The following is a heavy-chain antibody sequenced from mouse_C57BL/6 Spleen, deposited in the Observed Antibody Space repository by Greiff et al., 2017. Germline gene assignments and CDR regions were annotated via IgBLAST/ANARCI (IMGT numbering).Heavy chain of an antibody. Sequence: QVQLQQSGAELVKPGASVKMSCTASGYTFTSYWITWVKQRPGQGLEWIGDIYPGSGSTNYNEKFKGKATLTVDTSSSTAYMQLISLTSEDSAVYYCARRRTALAWFAYWGQGTLVTVSA. J-gene: IGHJ3*01. CDR1: GYTFTSYW. V-gene: IGHV1-55*01. D-gene: IGHD1-2*01. CDR2: IYPGSGST. CDR3: ARRRTALAWFAY.